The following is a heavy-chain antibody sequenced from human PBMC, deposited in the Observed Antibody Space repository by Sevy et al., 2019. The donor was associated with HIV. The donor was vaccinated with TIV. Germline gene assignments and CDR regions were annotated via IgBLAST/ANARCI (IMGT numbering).Heavy chain of an antibody. J-gene: IGHJ4*02. CDR2: ISGTGLST. Sequence: GGSLRLSCAASGFTFSNYAMNWVRQAPGKGLEWVSTISGTGLSTYYADSVKGRFTISRDNSKNTLYLQMNTLRAEDTAFYFCAIDLVSIASRQGYFDYWGQGTLVTVSS. CDR3: AIDLVSIASRQGYFDY. CDR1: GFTFSNYA. D-gene: IGHD6-6*01. V-gene: IGHV3-23*01.